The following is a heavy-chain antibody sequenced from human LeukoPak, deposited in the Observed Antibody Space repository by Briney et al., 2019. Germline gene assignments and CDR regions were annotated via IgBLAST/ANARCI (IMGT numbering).Heavy chain of an antibody. CDR2: FGTA. CDR3: ARESTDYYDSSGYYYGPVY. D-gene: IGHD3-22*01. V-gene: IGHV1-69*01. Sequence: FGTANYAQTFQGRVTITADESTSTAYMELSNLRSEDTAVYYCARESTDYYDSSGYYYGPVYWGQGTLVTVSS. J-gene: IGHJ4*02.